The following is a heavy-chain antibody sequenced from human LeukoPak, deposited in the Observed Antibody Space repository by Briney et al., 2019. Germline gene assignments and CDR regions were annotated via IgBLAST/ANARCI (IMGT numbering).Heavy chain of an antibody. J-gene: IGHJ4*02. D-gene: IGHD6-13*01. V-gene: IGHV3-23*01. Sequence: PGGSLRRSCAASGFTFSSYAMSWVRQAPGKGLEWVSAISGSGGSTYYADSVKGRFTISRDNSKNTLYLEMNSLKTEDTAVYYCTTGLRWQQLGDDYWGQGTLVTVSS. CDR2: ISGSGGST. CDR3: TTGLRWQQLGDDY. CDR1: GFTFSSYA.